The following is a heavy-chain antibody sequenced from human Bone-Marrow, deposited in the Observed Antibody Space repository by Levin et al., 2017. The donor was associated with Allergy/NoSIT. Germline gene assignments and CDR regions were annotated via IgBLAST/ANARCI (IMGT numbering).Heavy chain of an antibody. CDR1: LFTFILYF. CDR3: ARGPEVTGYGFDI. D-gene: IGHD2-21*02. V-gene: IGHV3-74*01. Sequence: LSLTFSSSLFTFILYFIHFFLQSPFNFLFFFSLLKIYLNYTSYADSVKGRFTIFRDNAKNTLCLQMDNLRAEDTAVYYCARGPEVTGYGFDIWGQGTMVTVSS. CDR2: LKIYLNYT. J-gene: IGHJ3*02.